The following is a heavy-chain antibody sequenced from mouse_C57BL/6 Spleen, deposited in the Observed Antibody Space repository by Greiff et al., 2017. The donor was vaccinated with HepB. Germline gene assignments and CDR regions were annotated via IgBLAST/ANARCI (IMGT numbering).Heavy chain of an antibody. V-gene: IGHV5-6*01. CDR1: GFTFSSYG. CDR2: ISSGGSYT. CDR3: ARLDDSVFAY. Sequence: VQLKESGGDLVKPGGSLKLSCAASGFTFSSYGMSWVRQTPDKRLEWVATISSGGSYTYYPDSVKGRFTISRDNAKNTLYLQMSSLKSEDTAMYYCARLDDSVFAYWGQGTLVTVSA. J-gene: IGHJ3*01. D-gene: IGHD2-4*01.